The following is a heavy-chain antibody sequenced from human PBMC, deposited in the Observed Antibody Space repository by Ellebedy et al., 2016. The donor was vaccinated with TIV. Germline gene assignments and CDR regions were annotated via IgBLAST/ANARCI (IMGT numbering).Heavy chain of an antibody. CDR3: ARAYIVVAPLWDYGMDV. D-gene: IGHD2-2*01. CDR2: IKQDGSET. CDR1: GFTFSSYW. J-gene: IGHJ6*02. Sequence: GESLKTSCAASGFTFSSYWMSWVPQDPGKGLEWVANIKQDGSETYYVDSVKGRFTISRDNAKNSLYLQMNSLRAEDTAVYYCARAYIVVAPLWDYGMDVWGQGTTVTVSS. V-gene: IGHV3-7*01.